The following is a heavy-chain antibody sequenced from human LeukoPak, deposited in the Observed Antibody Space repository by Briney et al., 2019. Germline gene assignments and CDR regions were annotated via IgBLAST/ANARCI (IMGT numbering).Heavy chain of an antibody. J-gene: IGHJ4*02. D-gene: IGHD3-22*01. CDR3: ARVYLGVYYYGSSGYSYLDY. CDR2: INPNSGGT. Sequence: ASVKVSCKASGYTFTDYYMHWVRQAPGQGLEWMGWINPNSGGTNYAQKFQGRVTMTRDTSISTAYMELSRLRSDDTAVYYCARVYLGVYYYGSSGYSYLDYWGQGTLVTVSS. CDR1: GYTFTDYY. V-gene: IGHV1-2*02.